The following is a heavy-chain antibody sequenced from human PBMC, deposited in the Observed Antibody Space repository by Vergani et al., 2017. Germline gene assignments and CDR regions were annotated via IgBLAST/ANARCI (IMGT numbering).Heavy chain of an antibody. CDR1: GFTFSSFA. D-gene: IGHD1-26*01. J-gene: IGHJ4*02. CDR3: AKDSXLWELLSWHYFDY. V-gene: IGHV3-30*18. CDR2: ISYDGSNK. Sequence: QVQLVESGGGVVQPGRSLRLSCTASGFTFSSFAMHWVRQAPGKGLEWVAVISYDGSNKYYADSVKGRFTISRDNSKNTLYLQMNSLRAEDTAVYYCAKDSXLWELLSWHYFDYWGQGTLVTVSS.